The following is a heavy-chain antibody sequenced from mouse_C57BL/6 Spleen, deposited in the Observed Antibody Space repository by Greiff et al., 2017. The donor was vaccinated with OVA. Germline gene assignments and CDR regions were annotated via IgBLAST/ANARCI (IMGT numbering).Heavy chain of an antibody. Sequence: QVQLQQSGPELVKPGASVKISCKASGYAFSSSWMNWVKQRPGKGLEWIGRIYPGDGDTNYNGKFKGKATLTADKSSSTAYMHLSSLTSEDSAVYFCANRPDYFDYWGQGTTLTVSS. V-gene: IGHV1-82*01. CDR2: IYPGDGDT. CDR3: ANRPDYFDY. J-gene: IGHJ2*01. CDR1: GYAFSSSW.